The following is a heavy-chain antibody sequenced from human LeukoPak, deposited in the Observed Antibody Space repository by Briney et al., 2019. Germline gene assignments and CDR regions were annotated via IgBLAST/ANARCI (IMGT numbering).Heavy chain of an antibody. D-gene: IGHD3-10*01. CDR1: GGSFSGHY. J-gene: IGHJ4*01. V-gene: IGHV4-34*01. CDR3: ARAGSGAAADPFDY. CDR2: INHSGRI. Sequence: SETLSLTCAVYGGSFSGHYWSWIRQPPGKGLKWIGEINHSGRINYNPSLKSRVTISVDTSKNQFSLKLSSVTAADTAVCYCARAGSGAAADPFDYWGHGTLVTVSS.